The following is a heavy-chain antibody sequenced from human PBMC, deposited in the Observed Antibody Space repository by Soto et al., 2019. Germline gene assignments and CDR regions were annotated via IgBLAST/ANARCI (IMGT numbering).Heavy chain of an antibody. D-gene: IGHD6-13*01. CDR3: VRRHVSATGIDWFDP. V-gene: IGHV1-3*01. Sequence: GSVKGSCKAFWYTLPRYGIHLVRPAPGQRLEWMGWINAANGDTKYSPKFQGRVTITRDTSASTAYMELSSLRSEDTAVYYCVRRHVSATGIDWFDPWGQGTLVTVSS. CDR1: WYTLPRYG. J-gene: IGHJ5*02. CDR2: INAANGDT.